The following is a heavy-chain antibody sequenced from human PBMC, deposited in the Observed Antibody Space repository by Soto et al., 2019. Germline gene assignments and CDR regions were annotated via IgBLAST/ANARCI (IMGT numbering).Heavy chain of an antibody. CDR3: ASLPIAFAWWDR. Sequence: PGESLKISCKGSGYNFNNYWIAWVREMPWKGLEWMGLIYPGDSDTRYNPSFQGQVTISADKALNSAFLQWSSLKASDSGIYHCASLPIAFAWWDRWGQWTMVTVSS. V-gene: IGHV5-51*01. CDR2: IYPGDSDT. J-gene: IGHJ4*03. CDR1: GYNFNNYW. D-gene: IGHD3-9*01.